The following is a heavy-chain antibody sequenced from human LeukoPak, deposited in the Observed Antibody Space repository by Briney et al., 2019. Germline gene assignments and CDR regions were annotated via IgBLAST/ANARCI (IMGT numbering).Heavy chain of an antibody. Sequence: GGSLRLSCAASGFTFSSYSMNWVRQAPGKGLEWVSSISSSSSYIYYADSVKGRFTISRDNAKNSLYPQMNSLRAEDTAVYYCARVISVGTTDWFDPWGQGTLVTVSS. D-gene: IGHD1-1*01. V-gene: IGHV3-21*01. CDR2: ISSSSSYI. CDR3: ARVISVGTTDWFDP. J-gene: IGHJ5*02. CDR1: GFTFSSYS.